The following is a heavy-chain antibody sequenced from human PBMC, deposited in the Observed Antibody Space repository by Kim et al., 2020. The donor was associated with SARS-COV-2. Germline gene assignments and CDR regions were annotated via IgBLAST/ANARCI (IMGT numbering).Heavy chain of an antibody. CDR3: ARDVSGSYYDYRYYGMDV. Sequence: GGSLRLSCAASGFTFSSYGMHWVRQAPGKGLEWVAVIWYDGSNKYYADSVKGRFTISRDNSKNTLYLQMNSLRAEDTAVYYCARDVSGSYYDYRYYGMDVWGQGTTVTVSS. V-gene: IGHV3-33*01. CDR1: GFTFSSYG. D-gene: IGHD1-26*01. CDR2: IWYDGSNK. J-gene: IGHJ6*02.